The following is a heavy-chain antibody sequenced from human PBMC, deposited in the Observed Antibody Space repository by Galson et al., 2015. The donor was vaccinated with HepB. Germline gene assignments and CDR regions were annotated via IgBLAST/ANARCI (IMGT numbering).Heavy chain of an antibody. CDR1: GFTFSNAW. D-gene: IGHD5-18*01. V-gene: IGHV3-15*07. CDR3: TTKLGYTYGTDY. Sequence: SLRLSCAASGFTFSNAWMNWVRQAPGKGLEWVGHIISKTDGGTTNYAAPVKGRFTISRDDSKNTLYLQMNSLKTEDTAVYYCTTKLGYTYGTDYWGQGTLVTVSS. J-gene: IGHJ4*02. CDR2: IISKTDGGTT.